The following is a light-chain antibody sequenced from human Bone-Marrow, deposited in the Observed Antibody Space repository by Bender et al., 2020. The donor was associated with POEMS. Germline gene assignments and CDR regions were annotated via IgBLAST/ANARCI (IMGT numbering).Light chain of an antibody. V-gene: IGLV3-21*02. J-gene: IGLJ2*01. Sequence: SYVLTQPPSVSVAPGQTARITCGGNNIGSRTVHWYQQKPGQAPVLVVFDDSDRPSGIPERFSGSNSGNTATLTISRVEAADEADYYCQVWDTSSDPVVFGGGTKLTVL. CDR1: NIGSRT. CDR3: QVWDTSSDPVV. CDR2: DDS.